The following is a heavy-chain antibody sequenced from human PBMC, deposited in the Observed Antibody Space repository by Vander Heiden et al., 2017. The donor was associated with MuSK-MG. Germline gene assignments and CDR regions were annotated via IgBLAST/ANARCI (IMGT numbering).Heavy chain of an antibody. V-gene: IGHV4-39*01. CDR3: ATSSAITIFGVVIILDSGYFQH. CDR2: IYYSGST. Sequence: QLQLQESGPRLLKPSESLSLTSTVSGASICISSSYWVSLPQPPGKGLEWIGSIYYSGSTYYNPALKSRVTISVDTSKNQFSLKLSSVTAADTAVYYCATSSAITIFGVVIILDSGYFQHWGQGTLVTVSS. J-gene: IGHJ1*01. D-gene: IGHD3-3*01. CDR1: GASICISSSY.